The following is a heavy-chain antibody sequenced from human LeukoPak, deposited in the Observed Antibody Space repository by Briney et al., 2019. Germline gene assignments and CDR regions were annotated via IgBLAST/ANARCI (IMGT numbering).Heavy chain of an antibody. J-gene: IGHJ4*02. CDR2: IYNIGRT. D-gene: IGHD2-2*01. V-gene: IGHV4-4*08. CDR3: ARSADIQYFDY. Sequence: SETLSLTCTVSGGSISTYYWNWIRRAPGKGLEWLGYIYNIGRTNHNPSLRNRVTMSLDTSTNQFSLKVSSLTAADTAVYYCARSADIQYFDYWGQGTLVTVSS. CDR1: GGSISTYY.